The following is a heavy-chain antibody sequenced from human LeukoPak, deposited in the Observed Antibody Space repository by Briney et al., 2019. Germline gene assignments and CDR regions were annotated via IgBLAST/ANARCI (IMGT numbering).Heavy chain of an antibody. Sequence: PSETLSLTCAVSGGSISSGGYSWSWIRQPPGKGLEWIGYIYYSGSTYYNPSLKSRVTISVDTSKNQFSLKLSSVTAADTAVYYCARVKAYYYDSSGYRIKNYFDYWGQGTLVTVSS. J-gene: IGHJ4*02. D-gene: IGHD3-22*01. CDR1: GGSISSGGYS. CDR3: ARVKAYYYDSSGYRIKNYFDY. V-gene: IGHV4-31*11. CDR2: IYYSGST.